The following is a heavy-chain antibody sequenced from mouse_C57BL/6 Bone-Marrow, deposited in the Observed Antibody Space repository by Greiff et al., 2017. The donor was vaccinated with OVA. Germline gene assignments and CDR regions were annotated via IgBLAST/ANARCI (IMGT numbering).Heavy chain of an antibody. CDR1: GYTFTSYE. CDR3: ARGITRYYAMDY. V-gene: IGHV1-85*01. Sequence: VQRVESGPELVKPGASVTLSCKASGYTFTSYEINWVKQRPGQGLEWIGGIYPRDGSTKYNEKFKGKATLTADTSSSTAYMELHSLTSEYSAVYFCARGITRYYAMDYWGQGTSVTVSS. CDR2: IYPRDGST. D-gene: IGHD1-1*01. J-gene: IGHJ4*01.